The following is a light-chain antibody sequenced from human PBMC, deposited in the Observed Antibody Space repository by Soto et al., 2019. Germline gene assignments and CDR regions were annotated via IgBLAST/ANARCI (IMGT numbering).Light chain of an antibody. CDR1: SSDVGSYNL. CDR2: EGS. J-gene: IGLJ1*01. CDR3: CSSAGSSIYV. Sequence: QSALTQPASVSGSPGQSITISCTGTSSDVGSYNLVSWYQQHPGKAPKLMIYEGSKRPSGVSNRFSGSKSGNTASLTISGLQAEDEADYYCCSSAGSSIYVFGTGTKVTVL. V-gene: IGLV2-23*01.